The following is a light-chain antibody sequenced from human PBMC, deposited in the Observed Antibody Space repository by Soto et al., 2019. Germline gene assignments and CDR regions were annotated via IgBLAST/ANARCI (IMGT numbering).Light chain of an antibody. V-gene: IGKV1-5*01. Sequence: DIQMTQSPSTLSASVGDGVTITCRASQNISVWLALYQQRPGKAPNFLMYDASSLETGVPSRFSGSGSGTEFTLTIRSLQPDDSATYYCQQYDSSSPTFGQGTKLEIK. CDR1: QNISVW. CDR3: QQYDSSSPT. J-gene: IGKJ2*01. CDR2: DAS.